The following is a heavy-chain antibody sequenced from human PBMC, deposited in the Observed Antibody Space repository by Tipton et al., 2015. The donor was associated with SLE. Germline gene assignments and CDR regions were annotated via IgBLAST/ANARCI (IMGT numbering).Heavy chain of an antibody. CDR3: AQVAAAGPTGDY. D-gene: IGHD6-13*01. CDR2: INHSGST. V-gene: IGHV4-34*01. J-gene: IGHJ4*02. CDR1: GGSFSGYY. Sequence: LRLSCAVYGGSFSGYYWSWIRQPPGKGLEWIGEINHSGSTNYNPSLKSRVTISVDTSKNQFSLKLSSVTAADTAVYYCAQVAAAGPTGDYWGQGTLVTVSS.